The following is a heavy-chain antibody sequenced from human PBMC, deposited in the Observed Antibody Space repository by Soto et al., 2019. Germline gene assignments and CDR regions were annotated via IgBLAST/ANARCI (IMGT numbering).Heavy chain of an antibody. CDR2: ISDTGST. CDR1: GGSISSGGYY. V-gene: IGHV4-31*03. J-gene: IGHJ6*02. Sequence: QVQLQESGPGLVKPSQTLSLTCTVSGGSISSGGYYWIWIRQHPGKGLEWIGYISDTGSTYYNPSLMSRVTISVDTSKNQFSLKLSSVTAADTAVYYCARDREMATISGYYGMDVWGQGTTVTVSS. CDR3: ARDREMATISGYYGMDV. D-gene: IGHD5-12*01.